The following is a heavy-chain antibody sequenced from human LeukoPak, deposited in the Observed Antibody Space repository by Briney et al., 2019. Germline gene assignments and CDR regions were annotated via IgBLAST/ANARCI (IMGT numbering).Heavy chain of an antibody. CDR3: ATTDEGIAPY. D-gene: IGHD6-13*01. V-gene: IGHV3-23*01. J-gene: IGHJ4*02. Sequence: PGGSLRLSCAASGFTFSSYAMSWVRQAPGKGLEWVSVIGGSGGNTNYADSVRGRFTVSRDNTKNTVYLQMNSLRAEDTAVYYCATTDEGIAPYWGQGTLVTVSS. CDR2: IGGSGGNT. CDR1: GFTFSSYA.